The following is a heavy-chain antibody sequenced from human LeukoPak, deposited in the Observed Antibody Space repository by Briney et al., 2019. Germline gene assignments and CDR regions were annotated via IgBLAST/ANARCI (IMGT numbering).Heavy chain of an antibody. J-gene: IGHJ3*02. V-gene: IGHV4-39*01. D-gene: IGHD2-15*01. CDR2: IYYTGTT. Sequence: SETLSLTCTVSGGSISTSSYYWAWVRQSPGKGLEWIGSIYYTGTTYYNPSLKSRVTISADTSENQFSLKLTSVTAADTAVYYCARVVQEYCSGGSRYSGGDAFDIWGQGTMVTVSS. CDR1: GGSISTSSYY. CDR3: ARVVQEYCSGGSRYSGGDAFDI.